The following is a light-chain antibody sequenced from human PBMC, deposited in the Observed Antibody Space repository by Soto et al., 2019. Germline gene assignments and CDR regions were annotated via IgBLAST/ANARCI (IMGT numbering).Light chain of an antibody. J-gene: IGKJ5*01. CDR3: QHRSYWPPIT. CDR1: QDISSY. Sequence: EIVLTQSPATLSLSPGERATLSCSASQDISSYLAWYQQTPGQAPRLLIYDAYNRATGSPARFSGSGSGTDFTLTISSLAPEDFAVYYCQHRSYWPPITFGQGTRLEIK. V-gene: IGKV3-11*01. CDR2: DAY.